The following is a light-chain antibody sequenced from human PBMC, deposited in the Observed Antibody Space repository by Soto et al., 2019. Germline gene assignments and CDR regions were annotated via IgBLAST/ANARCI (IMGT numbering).Light chain of an antibody. CDR2: EVT. CDR3: SSYAGSDIWV. Sequence: QSALTQPPSASGSRGQSVTISCTGTSVDINYVSWFQQHPGKAPKLIICEVTKRPSGVPDRFSGSKSGNTASLTVSGLQEDDEADYYCSSYAGSDIWVFGGGTKVTVL. J-gene: IGLJ2*01. V-gene: IGLV2-8*01. CDR1: SVDINY.